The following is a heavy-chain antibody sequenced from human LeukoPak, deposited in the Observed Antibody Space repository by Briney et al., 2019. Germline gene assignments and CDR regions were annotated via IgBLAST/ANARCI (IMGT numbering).Heavy chain of an antibody. CDR3: ARAVEAGSGWFDP. CDR1: GYTFTGYY. CDR2: INPNSGGP. V-gene: IGHV1-2*02. J-gene: IGHJ5*02. D-gene: IGHD6-19*01. Sequence: ASVKVSCKASGYTFTGYYMHWVRQAPGQGLEWLGWINPNSGGPNYAQKFQGRVTMTRDTSISTAYMELSRLRSDDTAVYYCARAVEAGSGWFDPWGQGTLVTVSS.